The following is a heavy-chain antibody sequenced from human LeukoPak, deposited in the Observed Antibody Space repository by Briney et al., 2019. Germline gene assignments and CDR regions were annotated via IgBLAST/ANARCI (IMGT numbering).Heavy chain of an antibody. CDR1: GFTFSSYS. V-gene: IGHV3-21*01. D-gene: IGHD3-3*01. CDR2: ISSSSSYI. J-gene: IGHJ6*03. Sequence: GGSLRLSCAASGFTFSSYSMNWVRQAPGKGLEWVSSISSSSSYIYYADSVKGRFTISRDNAKNSLYLQMNSLRAEDTAVYYCARAQYYDFWSPYYYYYYMDVWGKGTTVTVSS. CDR3: ARAQYYDFWSPYYYYYYMDV.